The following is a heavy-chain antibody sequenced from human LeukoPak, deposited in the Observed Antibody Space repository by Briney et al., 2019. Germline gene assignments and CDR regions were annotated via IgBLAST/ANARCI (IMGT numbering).Heavy chain of an antibody. Sequence: GASVKVSCKASGYTFTSYHMHWVRQAPGQGLEWMGIINPSGGTTNYAQKFRGRVTMTRDMSTSTVYMELRGLRYDDTAVYYCARARQPYSSSWSDYWGQGTLVTVSS. CDR1: GYTFTSYH. CDR2: INPSGGTT. V-gene: IGHV1-46*01. CDR3: ARARQPYSSSWSDY. J-gene: IGHJ4*02. D-gene: IGHD6-13*01.